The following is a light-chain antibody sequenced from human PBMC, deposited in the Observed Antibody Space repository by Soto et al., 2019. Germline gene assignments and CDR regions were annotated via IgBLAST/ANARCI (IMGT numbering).Light chain of an antibody. Sequence: DIQMTQSPSTLSASVGDRVTITCRASQSISSWLAWYQQKPGKAPNLLIYDASSLASGVPSRFGASGSWTAITRTMASLQLADFAAEDCQHYNSMWTFGQGTKVYIK. J-gene: IGKJ1*01. CDR2: DAS. V-gene: IGKV1-5*01. CDR3: QHYNSMWT. CDR1: QSISSW.